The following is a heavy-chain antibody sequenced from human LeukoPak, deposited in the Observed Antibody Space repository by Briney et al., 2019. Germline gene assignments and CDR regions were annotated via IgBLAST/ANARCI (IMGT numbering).Heavy chain of an antibody. CDR2: SYWDGDS. D-gene: IGHD3/OR15-3a*01. CDR3: AHRALKYVFWTTPFDY. Sequence: SGPTLVNPTHPFTLSCTHFDVSLRTSGVGVAWIRQPPGKGLERIALSYWDGDSRYISSLKNTHTTTTDTTKNPVVLTMTNVDPVDTATYYCAHRALKYVFWTTPFDYWGQGILVTVSS. V-gene: IGHV2-5*02. J-gene: IGHJ4*02. CDR1: DVSLRTSGVG.